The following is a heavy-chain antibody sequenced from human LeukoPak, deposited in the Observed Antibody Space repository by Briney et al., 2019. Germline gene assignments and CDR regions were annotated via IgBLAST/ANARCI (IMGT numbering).Heavy chain of an antibody. CDR1: GYTFNTYG. Sequence: ASVTVSCKASGYTFNTYGISWVRQAPGQRPEWMGWINTDNGNTKYAQKLQGRVTMTTDTSTSTAYMELRSLRSDDTAVYYCARVRGYYDSSGPRDYWGQGTLVTVSS. J-gene: IGHJ4*02. V-gene: IGHV1-18*01. CDR2: INTDNGNT. CDR3: ARVRGYYDSSGPRDY. D-gene: IGHD3-22*01.